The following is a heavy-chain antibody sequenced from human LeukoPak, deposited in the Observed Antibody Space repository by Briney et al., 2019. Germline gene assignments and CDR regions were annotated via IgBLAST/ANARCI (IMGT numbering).Heavy chain of an antibody. CDR3: ARAFHYGSGSYYNSDAFDI. Sequence: NPSETLSLTCTVSGGSISSYYWSWIRQPAGKGLEWIGRIYTSGSTNYNPSLKSRVTMSVDTSKNQFSLKLSSVTAADTAVYYCARAFHYGSGSYYNSDAFDIWGQGTMVTVSS. D-gene: IGHD3-10*01. CDR1: GGSISSYY. J-gene: IGHJ3*02. V-gene: IGHV4-4*07. CDR2: IYTSGST.